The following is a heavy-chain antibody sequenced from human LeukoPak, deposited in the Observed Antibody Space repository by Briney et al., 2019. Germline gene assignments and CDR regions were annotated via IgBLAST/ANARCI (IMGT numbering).Heavy chain of an antibody. V-gene: IGHV1-18*01. CDR1: GYTFTSYG. J-gene: IGHJ4*02. CDR2: ISAYNGNT. CDR3: ARDRTIFGVVINDLDY. D-gene: IGHD3-3*01. Sequence: ASVKVSCKASGYTFTSYGISWVRQAPGQGLEWMGWISAYNGNTNYAQKLQGRVTMTTDTSTSTAYMELRSLRSDDTAVYYCARDRTIFGVVINDLDYRGQGTLVTVSS.